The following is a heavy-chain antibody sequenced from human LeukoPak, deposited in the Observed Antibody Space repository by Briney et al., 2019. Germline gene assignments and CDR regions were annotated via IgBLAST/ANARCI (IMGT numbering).Heavy chain of an antibody. CDR3: ARERRSSTSMDY. D-gene: IGHD2-2*01. CDR2: INTDGSTI. CDR1: GFIFSSYW. J-gene: IGHJ4*02. Sequence: PGGSLRLSCAPSGFIFSSYWMHWVRQAPGKGLVRVSRINTDGSTITYADSVKGRFTISRDNAKNTLYLQMNSLRGEDTAVYFCARERRSSTSMDYWGQGTLVTVSS. V-gene: IGHV3-74*01.